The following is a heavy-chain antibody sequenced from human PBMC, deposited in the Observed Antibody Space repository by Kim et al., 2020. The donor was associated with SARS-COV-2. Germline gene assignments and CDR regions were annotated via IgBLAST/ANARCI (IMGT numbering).Heavy chain of an antibody. J-gene: IGHJ5*02. CDR2: INHSGST. D-gene: IGHD6-13*01. CDR3: ARGPSTFSSSWRYNWFDP. Sequence: SETLSLTCAVYGGSFSGYYWSWIRQPPGKGLEWIGEINHSGSTNYNPSLKSRVTISVDTSKNQFSLKLSSVTAADTAVYYCARGPSTFSSSWRYNWFDP. V-gene: IGHV4-34*01. CDR1: GGSFSGYY.